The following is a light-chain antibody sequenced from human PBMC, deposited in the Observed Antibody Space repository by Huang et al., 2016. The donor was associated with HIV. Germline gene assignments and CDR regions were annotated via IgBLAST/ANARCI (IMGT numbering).Light chain of an antibody. CDR3: MQSLQTPGT. V-gene: IGKV2-28*01. CDR2: SGS. Sequence: DIVMIQSPLSLSVTPGEVASISCRSSQSLLHGNGYNYLEWYLQKPGQSPQLLIYSGSDRAPGVPARFSASGSGTDFSLTISSVEAEDIGIYYCMQSLQTPGTFGQGTRLDMK. J-gene: IGKJ5*01. CDR1: QSLLHGNGYNY.